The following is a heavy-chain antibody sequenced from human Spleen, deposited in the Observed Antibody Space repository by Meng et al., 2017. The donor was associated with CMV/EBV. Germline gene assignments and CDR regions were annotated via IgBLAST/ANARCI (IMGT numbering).Heavy chain of an antibody. D-gene: IGHD1-26*01. CDR3: AREGGQYSGSSYYGMDV. CDR2: IYYSGST. J-gene: IGHJ6*02. V-gene: IGHV4-59*01. Sequence: GSLRLSCAASGFTFSSYTMNWIRQPPGKGLEWIGYIYYSGSTNYNPSLKSRVTISVDTSKNQFSLKLSSVTAADTAVYYCAREGGQYSGSSYYGMDVWGQGTTVTVSS. CDR1: GFTFSSYT.